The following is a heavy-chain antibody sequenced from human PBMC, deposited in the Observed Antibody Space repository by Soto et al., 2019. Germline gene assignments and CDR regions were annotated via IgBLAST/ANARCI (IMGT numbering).Heavy chain of an antibody. J-gene: IGHJ4*02. CDR3: AGVEVIAVAGIYSFDY. Sequence: QVQLVQSGAEVKKPGSSVKVSCEASGGTFSTYTFTWVRQAPGQGLEWVGRIIPILNIANYAQKFQGRVTITADRSTSTSYLELNSLRSEDTAVYYCAGVEVIAVAGIYSFDYWGQGTLVTVSS. CDR2: IIPILNIA. D-gene: IGHD6-19*01. V-gene: IGHV1-69*02. CDR1: GGTFSTYT.